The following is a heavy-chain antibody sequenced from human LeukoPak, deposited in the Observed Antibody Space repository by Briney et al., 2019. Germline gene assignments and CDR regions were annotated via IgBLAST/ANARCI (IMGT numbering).Heavy chain of an antibody. CDR3: AGSRRGSVFDI. CDR2: VRNKDNSYTT. J-gene: IGHJ3*02. Sequence: PGGSLRLSCAASGFTFSDYHMDWVRQGPGKGLEWFGRVRNKDNSYTTEYAAFVKGRFTISRDDSKNSLYLQMNSLKTEDTAVYYCAGSRRGSVFDIWGLGTMVTVSS. CDR1: GFTFSDYH. V-gene: IGHV3-72*01. D-gene: IGHD1-1*01.